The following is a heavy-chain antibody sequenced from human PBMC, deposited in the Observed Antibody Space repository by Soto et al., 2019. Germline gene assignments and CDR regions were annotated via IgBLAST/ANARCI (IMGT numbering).Heavy chain of an antibody. D-gene: IGHD1-26*01. CDR2: ISYDGSNK. V-gene: IGHV3-30-3*01. CDR3: ASATAERENY. J-gene: IGHJ4*02. Sequence: QVQLVESGGGVVQPGRSLRLSCAASGFTFSSYAMHWVRQAPGKGLEWVAVISYDGSNKYYADSVKGRFTISRDNSKNTLYLQMNSLRAEDTAVYYCASATAERENYWGQRTLVTVSS. CDR1: GFTFSSYA.